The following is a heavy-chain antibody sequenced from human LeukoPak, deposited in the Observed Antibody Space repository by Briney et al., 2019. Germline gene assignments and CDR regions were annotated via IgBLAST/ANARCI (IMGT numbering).Heavy chain of an antibody. J-gene: IGHJ4*02. CDR2: TFSSGAT. Sequence: KPSETLSPTCIVSGGSMSGYYWSWIRQPPGKGLEWVGHTFSSGATTYNPSLKSRFTISVDTSRSQFSLHLSSVTAADTAVYYCARRSRDGYFLDSWGQGTLVTVSS. V-gene: IGHV4-4*09. CDR1: GGSMSGYY. CDR3: ARRSRDGYFLDS. D-gene: IGHD5-24*01.